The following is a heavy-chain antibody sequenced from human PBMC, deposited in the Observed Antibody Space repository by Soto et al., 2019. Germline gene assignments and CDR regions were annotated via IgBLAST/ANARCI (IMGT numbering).Heavy chain of an antibody. Sequence: ASVKVSCKASGYTFTSYGISWVRQAPGQGLEWMGWISAYNGNTNYAQKLQGRVTVTTDTSTSTAYMELRSLRSDDTAVYYCARVMNYNWNYGPNWFDPWGQGTLVTVSS. CDR2: ISAYNGNT. V-gene: IGHV1-18*01. D-gene: IGHD1-7*01. CDR1: GYTFTSYG. CDR3: ARVMNYNWNYGPNWFDP. J-gene: IGHJ5*02.